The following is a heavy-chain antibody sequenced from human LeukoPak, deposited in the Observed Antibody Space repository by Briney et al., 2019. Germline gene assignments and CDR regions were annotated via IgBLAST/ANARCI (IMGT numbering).Heavy chain of an antibody. CDR2: ISGDNTRT. CDR3: AKAPMEDSWYIHFDY. J-gene: IGHJ4*02. D-gene: IGHD6-13*01. CDR1: GFTFNNYA. V-gene: IGHV3-23*01. Sequence: PGGSLRLSCAASGFTFNNYAMNWVRQVPGQGLEWVSAISGDNTRTYYADSVKGRFTISRDNSKNTLYLQINSLRAEDTAIYYCAKAPMEDSWYIHFDYWGQGTLVTVSS.